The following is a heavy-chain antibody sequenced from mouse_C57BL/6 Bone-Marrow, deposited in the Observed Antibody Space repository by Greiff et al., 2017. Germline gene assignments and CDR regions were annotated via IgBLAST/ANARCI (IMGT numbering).Heavy chain of an antibody. CDR3: ARYCGYDGFAY. CDR1: GFTFTDYY. CDR2: IRNKANGYTT. D-gene: IGHD2-2*01. J-gene: IGHJ3*01. V-gene: IGHV7-3*01. Sequence: EVQLVESGGGLVQPGGSLSLSCAASGFTFTDYYMSWVRQPPGKALEWLGFIRNKANGYTTEYSASVKGRFTISRDNSQSILYLQMNALGAEDSATYYCARYCGYDGFAYWGQGTLVTVSA.